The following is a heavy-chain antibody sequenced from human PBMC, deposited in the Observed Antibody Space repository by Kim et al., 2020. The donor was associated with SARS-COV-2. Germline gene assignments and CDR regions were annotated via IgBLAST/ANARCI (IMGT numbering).Heavy chain of an antibody. D-gene: IGHD6-6*01. CDR1: GYTFTSYY. J-gene: IGHJ6*02. Sequence: ASVKVSCKASGYTFTSYYMHWVRQAPGQGLEWMGIINPSGGSTSYAQKFQGRVTMTRDTSTSTVYMELSSLRSEDTAVYYCARDGGQLAPPASTHYGMDVWGQGTTVTVSS. V-gene: IGHV1-46*01. CDR3: ARDGGQLAPPASTHYGMDV. CDR2: INPSGGST.